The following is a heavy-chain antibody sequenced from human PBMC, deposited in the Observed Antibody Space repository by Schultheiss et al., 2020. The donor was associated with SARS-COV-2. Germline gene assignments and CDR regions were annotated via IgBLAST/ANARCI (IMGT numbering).Heavy chain of an antibody. CDR3: VKVGGVSTVTMDYYYGMDV. J-gene: IGHJ6*02. CDR2: ISSNGGST. D-gene: IGHD4-17*01. V-gene: IGHV3-64D*06. Sequence: GGSLRLSCAASGFTFSSYGMHWVRQAPGKGLEYVSAISSNGGSTYYADSVKGRFTISRDNSKNTLYLQMCSLRAEDTAVYYCVKVGGVSTVTMDYYYGMDVLGRGTTVTVSS. CDR1: GFTFSSYG.